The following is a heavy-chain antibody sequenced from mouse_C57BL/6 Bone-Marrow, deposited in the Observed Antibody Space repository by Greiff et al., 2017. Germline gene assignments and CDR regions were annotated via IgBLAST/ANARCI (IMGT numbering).Heavy chain of an antibody. J-gene: IGHJ3*01. Sequence: QVQLQQSGAELVRPGTSVKVSCKASGYAFTNYLIEWVKQRPGQGLEWIGVINPGSGGTNYNEKFKGKATLTADKSSSTAYMQLSSLTSEDSAVYFFAWYDYDGTFAYWGQGTLVTVSA. CDR1: GYAFTNYL. V-gene: IGHV1-54*01. CDR2: INPGSGGT. CDR3: AWYDYDGTFAY. D-gene: IGHD2-4*01.